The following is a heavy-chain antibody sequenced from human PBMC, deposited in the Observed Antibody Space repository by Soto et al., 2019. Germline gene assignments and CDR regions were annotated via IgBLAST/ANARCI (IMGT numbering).Heavy chain of an antibody. CDR3: ARIGEIRQLWFPRRGMDV. D-gene: IGHD5-18*01. CDR2: IIPIFGTA. Sequence: GASVKVSCKASGGTFSSYAISWVRQAPGQGLEWMGGIIPIFGTANYAQKFQGRVTITADESTSTAYMELSSLRSEDTAVYYCARIGEIRQLWFPRRGMDVWGQGTTVTVSS. V-gene: IGHV1-69*13. CDR1: GGTFSSYA. J-gene: IGHJ6*02.